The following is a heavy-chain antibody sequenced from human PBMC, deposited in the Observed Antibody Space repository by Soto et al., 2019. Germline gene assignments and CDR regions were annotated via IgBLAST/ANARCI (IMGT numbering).Heavy chain of an antibody. J-gene: IGHJ6*03. Sequence: EVQLVESGGGLVQPGGSLRLSCSASGFTFSSYWMHWVRQAQGKGLVWVSHINNDGSSTIYADSVRGRFTISRDNAKNTMYLEMNCLRAEDTAVYFCARDARYYYMDVWGKGTTVTVSS. D-gene: IGHD6-6*01. V-gene: IGHV3-74*01. CDR1: GFTFSSYW. CDR3: ARDARYYYMDV. CDR2: INNDGSST.